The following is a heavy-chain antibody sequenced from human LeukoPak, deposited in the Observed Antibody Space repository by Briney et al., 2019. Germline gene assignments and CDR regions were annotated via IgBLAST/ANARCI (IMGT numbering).Heavy chain of an antibody. CDR2: ISYDGSNK. Sequence: PGGSLRLSCAASGFTFSSYGMHWVRQAPGKGLEWVAVISYDGSNKYYADSVKGRFTISRDNSKNTLYLQMNSLRAEDTAVCYCAKDQVGHVSWIQLWSGGYYFDYWGQGTLVTVSS. V-gene: IGHV3-30*18. J-gene: IGHJ4*02. CDR3: AKDQVGHVSWIQLWSGGYYFDY. D-gene: IGHD5-18*01. CDR1: GFTFSSYG.